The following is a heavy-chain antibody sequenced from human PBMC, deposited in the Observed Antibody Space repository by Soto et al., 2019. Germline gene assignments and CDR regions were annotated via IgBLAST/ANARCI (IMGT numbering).Heavy chain of an antibody. Sequence: ASVKVSCKASGYTFTSYDINWVRQATGQGLEWMGWMNPNSGNTGYAQKFQGRVTMTRNTSISTAYMELSSLRSEDTAVYYCARLWFGGGRDYYYYYMDVWGKGTTVTVSS. CDR1: GYTFTSYD. CDR2: MNPNSGNT. V-gene: IGHV1-8*01. J-gene: IGHJ6*03. D-gene: IGHD3-10*01. CDR3: ARLWFGGGRDYYYYYMDV.